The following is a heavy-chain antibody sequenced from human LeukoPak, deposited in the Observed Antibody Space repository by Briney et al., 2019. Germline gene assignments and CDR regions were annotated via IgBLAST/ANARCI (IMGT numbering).Heavy chain of an antibody. CDR1: GFTFSSYG. D-gene: IGHD6-19*01. V-gene: IGHV3-23*01. CDR2: ISGSGGST. J-gene: IGHJ4*02. Sequence: HSGGSLRLSCAASGFTFSSYGMSWVRQAPGKGLEWVSAISGSGGSTYYADSVKGRFTIPRDNSKNTLYLQMNSLRAEDTAVYYCARTGYSSGCFDYWGQGTLVTVSS. CDR3: ARTGYSSGCFDY.